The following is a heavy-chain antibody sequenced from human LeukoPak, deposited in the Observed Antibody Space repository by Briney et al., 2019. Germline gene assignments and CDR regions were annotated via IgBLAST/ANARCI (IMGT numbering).Heavy chain of an antibody. CDR3: ARGKRWELHAFDI. Sequence: PSETLSLTRTVSGGSISSYYWSWIRQPPGKGLEWIGYIYYSGSTNYNPSLKSRVTISVDTSKNQFSLKLSSVTAADTAVYYCARGKRWELHAFDIWGQGAMVTVSS. D-gene: IGHD1-26*01. J-gene: IGHJ3*02. V-gene: IGHV4-59*01. CDR2: IYYSGST. CDR1: GGSISSYY.